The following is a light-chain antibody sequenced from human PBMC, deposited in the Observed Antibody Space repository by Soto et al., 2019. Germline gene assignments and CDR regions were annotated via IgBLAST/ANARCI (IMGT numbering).Light chain of an antibody. CDR2: EVS. J-gene: IGLJ1*01. CDR1: SSDIGGYNY. CDR3: SSYAGSNNYV. Sequence: QSALTQPPSASGSPGQSVTISCTGTSSDIGGYNYVSWYQQHPGKAPKLMIYEVSKRPSGVPDRFSGSKSGNTASLTVSGIQAEDEADYYCSSYAGSNNYVFGSGTSSPS. V-gene: IGLV2-8*01.